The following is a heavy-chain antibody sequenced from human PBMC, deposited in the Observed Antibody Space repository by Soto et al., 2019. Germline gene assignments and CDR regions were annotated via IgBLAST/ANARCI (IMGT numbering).Heavy chain of an antibody. CDR3: ATDTGDIEVVPATT. CDR1: GLNFEKCS. Sequence: PGGSLRLSXAASGLNFEKCSMNWVRQPPGKGPEWLASISPSSTYIRYADSVKGRFTISRDNARNSLSLQMMNLRADDTAIHYRATDTGDIEVVPATTWGRGTLVTVSS. CDR2: ISPSSTYI. D-gene: IGHD2-15*01. V-gene: IGHV3-21*04. J-gene: IGHJ4*02.